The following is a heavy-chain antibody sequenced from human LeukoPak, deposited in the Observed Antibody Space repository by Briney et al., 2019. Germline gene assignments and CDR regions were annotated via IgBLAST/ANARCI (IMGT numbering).Heavy chain of an antibody. J-gene: IGHJ3*02. CDR1: GGSISSGVYY. D-gene: IGHD5-18*01. CDR2: IYYSGST. Sequence: PSETLSLTCTVSGGSISSGVYYWSWIRQHPGKGLEWIGYIYYSGSTSYNPSLKSRVTISVDTSKNQISLKLSSVTAADTAVYYCARDLGVMVRAFDIWGQGTMVTVSS. V-gene: IGHV4-61*08. CDR3: ARDLGVMVRAFDI.